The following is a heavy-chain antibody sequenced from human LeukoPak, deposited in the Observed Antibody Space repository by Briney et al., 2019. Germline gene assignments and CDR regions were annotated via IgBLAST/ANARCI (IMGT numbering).Heavy chain of an antibody. CDR1: GFTFSSYA. CDR3: ARDSMIVVALGVLDY. Sequence: PGRSLRLSCAASGFTFSSYAMHWVRQAPGKGLEWVAVISHDGSNKYYADSVKGRFTISRDNSKNTLYLQMNSLRAEDTAVYYCARDSMIVVALGVLDYWGQGTLVTVSS. D-gene: IGHD3-22*01. CDR2: ISHDGSNK. J-gene: IGHJ4*02. V-gene: IGHV3-30*01.